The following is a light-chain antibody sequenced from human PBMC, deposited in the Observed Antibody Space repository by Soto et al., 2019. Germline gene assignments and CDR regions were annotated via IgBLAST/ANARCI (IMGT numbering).Light chain of an antibody. V-gene: IGKV3-15*01. CDR1: QSVSSN. CDR3: QQYNNWPSIFT. J-gene: IGKJ3*01. Sequence: EIVMTQSPATLSVSPGERATLSCRASQSVSSNLAWYQQKPGQAPRLLIYGASTRATGIPARFSGSGSGTAFTLTISSLQSEDFAVYYCQQYNNWPSIFTFGPGTKVDIK. CDR2: GAS.